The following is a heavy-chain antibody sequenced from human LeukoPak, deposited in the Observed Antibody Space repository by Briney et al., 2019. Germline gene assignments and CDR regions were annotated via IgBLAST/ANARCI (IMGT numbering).Heavy chain of an antibody. Sequence: GGSLRLSCAASGFTFSSYAMHWVRQAPGKGLEWVAVISYDGSNKYYADSVKGRFTISRDDSKETLYLQMNSLRAEDTAVYYCAREGQPYNWFDPWGQGTLVTVSS. V-gene: IGHV3-30*01. J-gene: IGHJ5*02. CDR2: ISYDGSNK. D-gene: IGHD6-13*01. CDR3: AREGQPYNWFDP. CDR1: GFTFSSYA.